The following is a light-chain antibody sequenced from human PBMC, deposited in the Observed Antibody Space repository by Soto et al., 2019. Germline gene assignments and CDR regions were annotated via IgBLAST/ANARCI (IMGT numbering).Light chain of an antibody. J-gene: IGKJ5*01. CDR3: QQRSSWPPT. CDR1: QSVSSY. CDR2: DAS. V-gene: IGKV3-11*01. Sequence: DIKLKQAPSTLSLSPGERATLSCRASQSVSSYLAWYQQRPGQAPRLLIYDASNRATGVPARFSGSGSGTDFTLTISSLEPEDFAVYYCQQRSSWPPTFGQGTRLEIK.